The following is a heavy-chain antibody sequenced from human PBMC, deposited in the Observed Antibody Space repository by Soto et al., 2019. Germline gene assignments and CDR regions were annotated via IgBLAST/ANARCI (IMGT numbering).Heavy chain of an antibody. Sequence: PGGSLRLSCAASGFTFSTYWMHWVRQAPGTGLMWVSRINSDGSSTRYADSVKGRFTISRDNAKNILYLQMNSLRAEDTAVYYCARDPDHDDYIDNWGQGTLVTVSS. CDR1: GFTFSTYW. V-gene: IGHV3-74*01. CDR2: INSDGSST. D-gene: IGHD3-3*01. J-gene: IGHJ4*02. CDR3: ARDPDHDDYIDN.